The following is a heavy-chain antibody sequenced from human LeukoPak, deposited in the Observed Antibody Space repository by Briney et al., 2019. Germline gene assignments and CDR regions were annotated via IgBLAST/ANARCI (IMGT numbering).Heavy chain of an antibody. CDR3: ARETSQKGAHYMDV. D-gene: IGHD3-16*01. V-gene: IGHV4-4*07. CDR2: LYTSGST. CDR1: GGSISSYY. Sequence: SETLSLTCTVSGGSISSYYWNWIRQPAGKGLEWIGRLYTSGSTNYNPSLKSRVTMSVDTSKNQFSLKLSSVTAADTAVYYCARETSQKGAHYMDVWGKGTTVTISS. J-gene: IGHJ6*03.